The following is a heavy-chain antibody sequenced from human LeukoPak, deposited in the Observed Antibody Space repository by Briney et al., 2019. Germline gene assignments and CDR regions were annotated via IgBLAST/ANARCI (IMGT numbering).Heavy chain of an antibody. V-gene: IGHV3-23*01. CDR1: GFTFSDYA. D-gene: IGHD4-11*01. CDR2: FKTNSGQG. Sequence: GGSLRLSCVASGFTFSDYAMNWVRQAPGKGLEWISTFKTNSGQGYYAESVRGRFTISRVNSKNTVYLEMSSLRAEDTALYFCARSVPDYTRFDYWGQGALVTVSS. CDR3: ARSVPDYTRFDY. J-gene: IGHJ4*02.